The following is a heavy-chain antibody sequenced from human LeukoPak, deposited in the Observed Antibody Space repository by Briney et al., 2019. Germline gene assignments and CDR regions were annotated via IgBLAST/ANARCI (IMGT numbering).Heavy chain of an antibody. J-gene: IGHJ4*02. D-gene: IGHD1-26*01. Sequence: PGGSLRLSCAASGLTFSSYSMNWVRQAPGKGLEWVSSISSSSSYIYYADSVKGRFTISRDNAKNSLYLQMNSLRAEDTAVYYCARDPRTSYSGKKLAYFDYWGQGTLVTVSS. CDR3: ARDPRTSYSGKKLAYFDY. CDR2: ISSSSSYI. CDR1: GLTFSSYS. V-gene: IGHV3-21*01.